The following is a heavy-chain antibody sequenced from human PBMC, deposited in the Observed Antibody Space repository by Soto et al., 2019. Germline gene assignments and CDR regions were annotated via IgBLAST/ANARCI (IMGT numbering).Heavy chain of an antibody. J-gene: IGHJ4*02. Sequence: LTCAVSGYSISSGYYWAWIRQPPGKGLEWIGSVYHSGTTYYNPSLKSRVTISIDTSKNQFSLKLTSVTAADTAVYYCTRSLYTSSWYAGYWGQGALVTVSS. V-gene: IGHV4-38-2*01. CDR1: GYSISSGYY. D-gene: IGHD6-13*01. CDR2: VYHSGTT. CDR3: TRSLYTSSWYAGY.